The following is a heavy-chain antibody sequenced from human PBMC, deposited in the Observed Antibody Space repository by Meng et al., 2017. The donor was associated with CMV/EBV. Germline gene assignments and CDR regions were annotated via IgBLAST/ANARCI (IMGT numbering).Heavy chain of an antibody. V-gene: IGHV4-34*01. CDR2: INHSGST. D-gene: IGHD3-9*01. Sequence: SETLSLTCAVYGGSFSGYYWSWIRQPPGKGLEWIGEINHSGSTNYNPSLKSRVTISVDTSKNQFSLKLSSVTAADTSVYYCARGEGDHFDWLFGYYFDYWGQGTLVTVSS. CDR1: GGSFSGYY. J-gene: IGHJ4*02. CDR3: ARGEGDHFDWLFGYYFDY.